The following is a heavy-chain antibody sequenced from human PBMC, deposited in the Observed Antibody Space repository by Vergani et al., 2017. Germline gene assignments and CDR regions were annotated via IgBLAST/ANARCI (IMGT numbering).Heavy chain of an antibody. Sequence: QVQLPESGPGLVKPSGPLSLTCAVSGGSLCSSNWWSWVRPPPGRGLEWIGEIYHSGSTNYNPSLKSRVTISVDKSKNQLSLKLSSVTAADTAVYYCARAWGASFLTGYQPFDYWGQGTLVTVSS. D-gene: IGHD3-9*01. CDR2: IYHSGST. CDR1: GGSLCSSNW. V-gene: IGHV4-4*02. CDR3: ARAWGASFLTGYQPFDY. J-gene: IGHJ4*02.